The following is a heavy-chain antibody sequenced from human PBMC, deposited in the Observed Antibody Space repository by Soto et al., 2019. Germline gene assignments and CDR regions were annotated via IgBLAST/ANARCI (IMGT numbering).Heavy chain of an antibody. CDR1: GFIFDNFG. D-gene: IGHD3-10*01. J-gene: IGHJ4*02. CDR2: IYYDGSKK. CDR3: ARSPRVRGGTASRGC. V-gene: IGHV3-33*01. Sequence: QVQLVESEGGVVQPGSSLRLSCAASGFIFDNFGMHWVRQAPGKGLEWVSVIYYDGSKKYYADSVRGRFNISRDNSKNMLYLQMDSLRAEDTATYYCARSPRVRGGTASRGCWGQGTLVTVSS.